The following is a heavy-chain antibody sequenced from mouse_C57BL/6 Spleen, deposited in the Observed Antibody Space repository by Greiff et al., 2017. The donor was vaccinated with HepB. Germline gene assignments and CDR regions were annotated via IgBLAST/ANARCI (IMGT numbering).Heavy chain of an antibody. D-gene: IGHD4-1*01. V-gene: IGHV5-6*01. CDR2: ISSGGSYT. CDR1: GFTFSSYG. Sequence: EVNVVESGGDLVKPGGSLKLSCAASGFTFSSYGMSWVRQTPDKRLEWVATISSGGSYTYYPDSVKGRFTISRDNAKNTLYLQMSSLKSEDTAMYYCARQGTGTKAMDYWGQGTSVTVSS. J-gene: IGHJ4*01. CDR3: ARQGTGTKAMDY.